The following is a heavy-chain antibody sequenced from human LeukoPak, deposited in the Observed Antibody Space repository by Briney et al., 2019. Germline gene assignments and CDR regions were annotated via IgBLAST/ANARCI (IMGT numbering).Heavy chain of an antibody. J-gene: IGHJ5*02. D-gene: IGHD3-22*01. CDR2: ISSSGSTI. CDR3: ARDGGPYYYDSSGYGTWFDP. CDR1: GFTFSDYY. Sequence: PGGSLRLSCAASGFTFSDYYMSWIRQAPGKGLEWVSHISSSGSTIYYADSVKGRFTISRDNAKNSLYLQMNSLRAEDTAVYYCARDGGPYYYDSSGYGTWFDPWGQGTLVTVSS. V-gene: IGHV3-11*04.